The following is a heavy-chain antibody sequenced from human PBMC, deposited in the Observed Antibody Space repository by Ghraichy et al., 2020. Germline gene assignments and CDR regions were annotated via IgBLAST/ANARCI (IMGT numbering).Heavy chain of an antibody. CDR3: AKDSGYSYGLGGAFDI. Sequence: GGSLRLSCAASGFTFSSYGMHWVRQAPGKGLEWVAVISYDGSNKYYADSVKGRFTISRDNSKNTLYLQMNSLRAEDTAVYYCAKDSGYSYGLGGAFDIWGQGTMVTVSS. J-gene: IGHJ3*02. V-gene: IGHV3-30*18. CDR1: GFTFSSYG. D-gene: IGHD5-18*01. CDR2: ISYDGSNK.